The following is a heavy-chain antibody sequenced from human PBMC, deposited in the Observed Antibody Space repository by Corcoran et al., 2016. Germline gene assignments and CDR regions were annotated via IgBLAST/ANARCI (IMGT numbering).Heavy chain of an antibody. Sequence: QVQLVQSGAEVKKPGASVKVSCKASGYTFTSYGISWVQQAPGQGLEWMGWISAYNGNTNYAQKFQGRGTITTDTSTRTAYMELRSLRSDDTAVYYCARDPPGEQWPNRYDYWGQGTLVTVSS. CDR3: ARDPPGEQWPNRYDY. D-gene: IGHD6-19*01. J-gene: IGHJ4*02. V-gene: IGHV1-18*01. CDR2: ISAYNGNT. CDR1: GYTFTSYG.